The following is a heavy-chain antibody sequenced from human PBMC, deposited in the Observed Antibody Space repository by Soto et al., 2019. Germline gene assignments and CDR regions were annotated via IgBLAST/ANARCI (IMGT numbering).Heavy chain of an antibody. J-gene: IGHJ6*02. CDR2: ISSSSSYI. Sequence: GGSLRLSCAASGFTFSSYSMNWVRQAPGKGLEWVSSISSSSSYIYYADSVKGRFTISRDNAKNSLYLQMNSLRAEDTAVYYCARDVVTNSIAALYYYYYYGMDVWGQGTTVTVSS. CDR1: GFTFSSYS. V-gene: IGHV3-21*01. CDR3: ARDVVTNSIAALYYYYYYGMDV. D-gene: IGHD6-6*01.